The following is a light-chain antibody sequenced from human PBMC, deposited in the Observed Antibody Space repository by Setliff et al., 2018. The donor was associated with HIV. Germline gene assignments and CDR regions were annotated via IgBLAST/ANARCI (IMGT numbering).Light chain of an antibody. CDR3: YSYTDSSTWM. CDR1: SSDIGCYNY. V-gene: IGLV2-14*03. Sequence: QSVLTQPASVSGSPGQSITISCTGTSSDIGCYNYVSWYQQHPGKAPKLMIYEVSNRPSGVSDRFSGSKSGNTASLTISGLQAEDEADYYCYSYTDSSTWMFGGGTKVTVL. J-gene: IGLJ3*02. CDR2: EVS.